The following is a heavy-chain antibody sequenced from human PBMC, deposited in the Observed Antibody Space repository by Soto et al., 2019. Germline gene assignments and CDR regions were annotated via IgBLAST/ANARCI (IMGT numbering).Heavy chain of an antibody. CDR2: IKQDGSEK. J-gene: IGHJ4*02. Sequence: GGSLRLSCAASGFTFSSYWMSWVRQAPGKGLEWVANIKQDGSEKYYVDSVKGRFTISRDNAKNSLYLQMNSLRAEDTAVYYCAKDLGLLWFGELLEGADYWGQGTLVTVSS. CDR3: AKDLGLLWFGELLEGADY. V-gene: IGHV3-7*03. CDR1: GFTFSSYW. D-gene: IGHD3-10*01.